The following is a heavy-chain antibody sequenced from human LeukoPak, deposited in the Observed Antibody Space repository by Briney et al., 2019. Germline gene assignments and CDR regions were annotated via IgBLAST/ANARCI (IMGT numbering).Heavy chain of an antibody. D-gene: IGHD5-12*01. CDR1: GGSFSVYY. J-gene: IGHJ4*02. CDR2: INHSGST. Sequence: SETLSLTCAVYGGSFSVYYWSWIRQPPGKGLEWIGEINHSGSTDYNPSLKSRVTISVDTSKNQFSLKLSSVTAADTAVYYCAGGGPIVATDYWGQGTLVNVSS. CDR3: AGGGPIVATDY. V-gene: IGHV4-34*01.